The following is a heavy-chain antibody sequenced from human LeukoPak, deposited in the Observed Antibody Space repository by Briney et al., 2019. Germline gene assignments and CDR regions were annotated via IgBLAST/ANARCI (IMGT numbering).Heavy chain of an antibody. CDR2: IIPIFGTA. J-gene: IGHJ6*02. CDR3: ASAGTRNYFYYYGMDV. V-gene: IGHV1-69*05. D-gene: IGHD6-13*01. Sequence: SVKVSCKASGGTFSSYAISWVRQAPGQGLEWMGGIIPIFGTANYAQKFQGRVTMTRDTSISTAYMELSRLRSDDTAVYYCASAGTRNYFYYYGMDVWGQGTTVTVSS. CDR1: GGTFSSYA.